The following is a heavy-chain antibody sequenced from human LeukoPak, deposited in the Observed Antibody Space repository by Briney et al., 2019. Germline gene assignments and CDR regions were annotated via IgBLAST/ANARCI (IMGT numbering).Heavy chain of an antibody. CDR2: ISYDGSNK. CDR3: AKDVTDLYDSSGPLRY. Sequence: PGRSLRLSCAASGFTFSSYGMHWVRQAPGKGLEWVAVISYDGSNKYYADSVKGRFTISRDNSKNTLYLQMNSLRAEDTAVYYCAKDVTDLYDSSGPLRYWGQGTLVTVSS. J-gene: IGHJ4*02. CDR1: GFTFSSYG. D-gene: IGHD3-22*01. V-gene: IGHV3-30*18.